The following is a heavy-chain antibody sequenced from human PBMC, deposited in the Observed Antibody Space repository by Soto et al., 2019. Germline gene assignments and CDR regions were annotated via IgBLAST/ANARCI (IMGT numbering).Heavy chain of an antibody. Sequence: DVQLVESGGGLVKPGGSLRLSCAASGFTFSSYSMNWVRQAPGKGLEWVSSISSSSSYIYYADSVKGRFTISRDNAKNSLYLQMNSLRAEDTAVYYCARGEGHDFWSGSPHWGQGTLVTVSS. CDR2: ISSSSSYI. D-gene: IGHD3-3*01. CDR3: ARGEGHDFWSGSPH. J-gene: IGHJ4*02. V-gene: IGHV3-21*01. CDR1: GFTFSSYS.